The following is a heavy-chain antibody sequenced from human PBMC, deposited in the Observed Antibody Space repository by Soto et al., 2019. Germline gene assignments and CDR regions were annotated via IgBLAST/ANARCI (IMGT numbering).Heavy chain of an antibody. J-gene: IGHJ6*03. V-gene: IGHV3-23*01. D-gene: IGHD2-15*01. Sequence: PGGSLRLSCAASGFTFSSYAMSWVRQAPGKGLEWVSAISGSGGSTYYADSVKGRFTISRDNSKNTLYLQMNSLRAEDTAVYYCAKGYCSGGSCYSGIDHYYHLAVWGKGTTVTVSS. CDR1: GFTFSSYA. CDR3: AKGYCSGGSCYSGIDHYYHLAV. CDR2: ISGSGGST.